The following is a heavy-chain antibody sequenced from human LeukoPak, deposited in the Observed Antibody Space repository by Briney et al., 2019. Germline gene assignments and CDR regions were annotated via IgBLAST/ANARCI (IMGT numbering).Heavy chain of an antibody. CDR3: ARQIDSSGWYPTIDY. D-gene: IGHD6-19*01. V-gene: IGHV4-39*01. Sequence: SETLSLTCTVSGGSISSSSYYWGWIRRAPAEGLEWHGSIYYSVSTYYNPTRNSRSTMSVDTTNNQFSKKLISVTTADTAVYDSARQIDSSGWYPTIDYWGQGTLVTVSS. J-gene: IGHJ4*02. CDR2: IYYSVST. CDR1: GGSISSSSYY.